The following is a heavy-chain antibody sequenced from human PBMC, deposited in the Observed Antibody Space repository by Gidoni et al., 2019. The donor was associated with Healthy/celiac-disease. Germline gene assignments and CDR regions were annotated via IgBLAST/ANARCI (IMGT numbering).Heavy chain of an antibody. CDR1: GFTFDDYA. Sequence: EVQLVESGGGLVQPGRSLRLSCAASGFTFDDYAMHWVRQAPGKGLGWVSGSSWNSGSIGYADSLKGRFTSSRDNAKNSLYLQMNSLRAEDTALYYCAKDRYSYGFEYFQHWGQGTLVTVSS. CDR2: SSWNSGSI. J-gene: IGHJ1*01. CDR3: AKDRYSYGFEYFQH. V-gene: IGHV3-9*01. D-gene: IGHD5-18*01.